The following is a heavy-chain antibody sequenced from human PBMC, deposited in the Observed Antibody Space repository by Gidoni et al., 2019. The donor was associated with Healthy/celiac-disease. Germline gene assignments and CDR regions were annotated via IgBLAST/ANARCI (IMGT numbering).Heavy chain of an antibody. D-gene: IGHD2-21*01. Sequence: QVQLVQSGAEVKKPGASVTVSCKASGYTFTGYYMHWVRQAPGQGLEWMGWINPNRGGTNYAQKFQGWVTMTRDTSISTAYMELSRLRSDDTAVYYCARSGGGDYYYGMDVWGQGTTVTVSS. CDR3: ARSGGGDYYYGMDV. CDR2: INPNRGGT. V-gene: IGHV1-2*04. CDR1: GYTFTGYY. J-gene: IGHJ6*02.